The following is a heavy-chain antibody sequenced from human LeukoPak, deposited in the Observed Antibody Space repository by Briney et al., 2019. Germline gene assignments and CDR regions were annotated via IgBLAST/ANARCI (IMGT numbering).Heavy chain of an antibody. CDR2: ISSSSYI. V-gene: IGHV3-21*01. D-gene: IGHD3-22*01. Sequence: GGSLRLSCAASGFTFSSYSMNWVRQAPGKGLEWVSSISSSSYIHYADSVKGRFTISRDNAKNSLYLQMNSLRAEDTAVYYCARGMIVVVGPNDYWGQGTLVTVSS. CDR1: GFTFSSYS. J-gene: IGHJ4*02. CDR3: ARGMIVVVGPNDY.